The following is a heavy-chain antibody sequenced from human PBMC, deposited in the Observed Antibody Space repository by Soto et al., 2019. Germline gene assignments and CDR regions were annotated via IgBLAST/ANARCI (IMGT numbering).Heavy chain of an antibody. J-gene: IGHJ5*02. CDR1: GDSVSSTTHY. CDR3: ARGYPGGLPKTA. D-gene: IGHD2-21*02. Sequence: QVQLQESGPGLVKPSETLSLTCTVSGDSVSSTTHYWTWIRQPPGKGLEWIGFIYYTGSTQYNPSLKSRLTISLDTSKNQFSLKLNSVTAADTAVYYCARGYPGGLPKTAWGQGTLVTVSS. CDR2: IYYTGST. V-gene: IGHV4-61*01.